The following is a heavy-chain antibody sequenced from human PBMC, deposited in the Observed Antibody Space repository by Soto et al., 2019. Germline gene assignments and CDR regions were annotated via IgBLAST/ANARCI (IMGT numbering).Heavy chain of an antibody. D-gene: IGHD4-17*01. V-gene: IGHV3-49*04. CDR2: IRSKAYGGTT. J-gene: IGHJ3*02. CDR3: TRVMGYGDYDAFDI. Sequence: GGSLRLSCTASGFTFGDYAMSWVRQAPGKGLEWVGFIRSKAYGGTTEYAASVKGRFTISRDDSKSIAYLQMNSLKTEDTAVYYCTRVMGYGDYDAFDIWGQGTMVTVSS. CDR1: GFTFGDYA.